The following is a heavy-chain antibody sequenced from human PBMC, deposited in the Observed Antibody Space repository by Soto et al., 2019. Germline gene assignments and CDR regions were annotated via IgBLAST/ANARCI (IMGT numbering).Heavy chain of an antibody. Sequence: EVQLVESGGGLVKPGGSLRLSCAASGFTFSNAWMNWVRQAPGKGLEWVGRIKSKTDGGTTDYAAPVKGRFTISRDDSKNTLYLQMNSLKTEDTAVYYCTTELGDYYDNSGYYYYYYCMDVWGQGTTVTVSS. CDR3: TTELGDYYDNSGYYYYYYCMDV. J-gene: IGHJ6*02. D-gene: IGHD3-22*01. CDR1: GFTFSNAW. CDR2: IKSKTDGGTT. V-gene: IGHV3-15*07.